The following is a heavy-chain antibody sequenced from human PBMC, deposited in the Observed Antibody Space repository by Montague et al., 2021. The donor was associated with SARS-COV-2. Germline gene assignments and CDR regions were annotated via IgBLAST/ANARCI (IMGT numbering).Heavy chain of an antibody. V-gene: IGHV3-9*01. CDR2: ITCDGGPL. J-gene: IGHJ4*01. D-gene: IGHD3-22*01. CDR3: AKDFDYYYSSDYFDY. CDR1: GFIFGDHA. Sequence: SLRLSCAVSGFIFGDHAKHWVRQAPGKGPEWISGITCDGGPLGYAASVKGRFTISRDNAKNSLYLQMNSLRVEDTALYYCAKDFDYYYSSDYFDYWGQGTLVTVSS.